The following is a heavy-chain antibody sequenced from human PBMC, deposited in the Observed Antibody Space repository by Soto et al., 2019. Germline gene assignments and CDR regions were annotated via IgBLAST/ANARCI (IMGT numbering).Heavy chain of an antibody. CDR2: ISYDGSNK. CDR1: GFTFSSYG. D-gene: IGHD1-26*01. Sequence: PGGSLRLSCAASGFTFSSYGMHWVRQAPGKGLEWVAVISYDGSNKYYADSVKGRFTISRDNSKNTLYLQMNSLRAEDTAVYYCAKDLMGASNDYWGQGTLVTVSS. V-gene: IGHV3-30*18. CDR3: AKDLMGASNDY. J-gene: IGHJ4*02.